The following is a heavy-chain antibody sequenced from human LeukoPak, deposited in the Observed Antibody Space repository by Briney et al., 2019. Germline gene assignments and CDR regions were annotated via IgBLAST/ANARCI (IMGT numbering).Heavy chain of an antibody. J-gene: IGHJ6*02. CDR2: IWYDGSNK. Sequence: GGSLRLSCAASGFTFSSYGMHWVRQAPGKGLEWVAVIWYDGSNKYYADSVKGRFTFSRDNSKNTLYLQMNSLRAEDTAVYYCARDTDTYYYDSTSYGMDVWGQGTTVTVSS. V-gene: IGHV3-33*01. CDR3: ARDTDTYYYDSTSYGMDV. CDR1: GFTFSSYG. D-gene: IGHD3-22*01.